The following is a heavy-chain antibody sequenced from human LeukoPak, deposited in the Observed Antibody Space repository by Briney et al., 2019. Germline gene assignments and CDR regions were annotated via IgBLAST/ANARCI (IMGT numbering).Heavy chain of an antibody. CDR2: IYYSGST. CDR3: AREREEWLFDAFDI. V-gene: IGHV4-39*07. J-gene: IGHJ3*02. CDR1: GGSISSNSYY. D-gene: IGHD3-3*01. Sequence: SETLSLTCTVSGGSISSNSYYWGWIRQPPGKGLEWIGSIYYSGSTYYNPSLKSGVTMSVDTSKNQLSLKLSSVTAADTAVYYCAREREEWLFDAFDIWGQGTMVTVSS.